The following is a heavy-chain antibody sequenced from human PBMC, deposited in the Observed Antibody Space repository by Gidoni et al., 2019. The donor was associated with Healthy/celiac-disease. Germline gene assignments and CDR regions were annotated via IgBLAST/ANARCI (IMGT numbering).Heavy chain of an antibody. J-gene: IGHJ3*02. D-gene: IGHD6-13*01. CDR2: INPNSGGT. CDR3: ARDRIRYSSSWSDAFDI. Sequence: QVQLVQSGAEVKKPGASVKVSCQASGYTFTGYYMHWVRQAPGQGLEWMGWINPNSGGTNYAQKFQGWVTMTRDTSISTAYMELSRLRSDDTAVYYCARDRIRYSSSWSDAFDIWGQGTMVTVSS. V-gene: IGHV1-2*04. CDR1: GYTFTGYY.